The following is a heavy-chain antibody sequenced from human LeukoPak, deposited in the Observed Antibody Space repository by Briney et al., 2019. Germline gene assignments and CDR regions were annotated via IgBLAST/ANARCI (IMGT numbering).Heavy chain of an antibody. CDR2: ISYDGSSK. J-gene: IGHJ4*02. CDR1: GFTFRKYA. Sequence: GGSLRLSCAASGFTFRKYAIHWVRQAPGKGLEWVALISYDGSSKYYADSVKGRFTISRDNSKNTLFLQMNSLRAEDTAVYYCARDSRWFGELLGVDYWGQGTLVTVSS. V-gene: IGHV3-30-3*01. CDR3: ARDSRWFGELLGVDY. D-gene: IGHD3-10*01.